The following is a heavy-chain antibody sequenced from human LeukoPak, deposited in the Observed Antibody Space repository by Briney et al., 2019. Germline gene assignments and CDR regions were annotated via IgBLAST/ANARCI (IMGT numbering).Heavy chain of an antibody. V-gene: IGHV3-49*03. Sequence: GGSLRLSCTASGFTFGDYAMSWFRQAPGKGLEWVGFIRSKASGGTTEYAASVKGRFTISRDNAKNSLYLQMNSLRAEDTAVYYCARDSNDYYYDSSGYYEPVAFDIWGQGTMVTVSS. CDR3: ARDSNDYYYDSSGYYEPVAFDI. CDR2: IRSKASGGTT. D-gene: IGHD3-22*01. CDR1: GFTFGDYA. J-gene: IGHJ3*02.